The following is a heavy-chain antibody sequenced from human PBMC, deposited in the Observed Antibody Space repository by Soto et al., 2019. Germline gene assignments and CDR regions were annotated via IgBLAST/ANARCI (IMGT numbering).Heavy chain of an antibody. V-gene: IGHV4-34*01. Sequence: SETLSLTCAVYGGSFSGYYWSWIRQPPGKGLEWIGEINHSGSTNYNPSLKSRVTISVDTSKNQFSLKLSSVTAADTTVYYCASIAVAGTWLPKYYFDYWGKGTLVTVS. D-gene: IGHD6-19*01. CDR3: ASIAVAGTWLPKYYFDY. CDR1: GGSFSGYY. CDR2: INHSGST. J-gene: IGHJ4*02.